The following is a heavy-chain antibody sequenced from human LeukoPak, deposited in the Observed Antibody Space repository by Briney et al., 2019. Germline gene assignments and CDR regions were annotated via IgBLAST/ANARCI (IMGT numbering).Heavy chain of an antibody. CDR2: IRGSRGST. CDR3: AKDQVVITTTGSWFDP. D-gene: IGHD3-22*01. Sequence: GGSLRLSWAVSGFSFSSYAINLVRQAPGKGLEWVSSIRGSRGSTFYADSVKGRFTISKDNSKNTLYLQMNSLRAEDTAVYYCAKDQVVITTTGSWFDPWGQGTLVTVSS. V-gene: IGHV3-23*01. J-gene: IGHJ5*02. CDR1: GFSFSSYA.